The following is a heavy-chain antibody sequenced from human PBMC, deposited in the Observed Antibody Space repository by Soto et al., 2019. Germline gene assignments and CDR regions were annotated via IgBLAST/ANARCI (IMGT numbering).Heavy chain of an antibody. J-gene: IGHJ4*02. V-gene: IGHV3-30*03. CDR3: APWFGAFDS. CDR1: GFTFSSYG. Sequence: QVQLVESGGGVVQPGRSLRLSCAASGFTFSSYGMHWVRQAPGKGLEWVAVISYDGRNKYYADSVKGRFTISRDNSKNTMSLQMNGLSAEDTAVYYCAPWFGAFDSWGKGTLVSVSS. CDR2: ISYDGRNK. D-gene: IGHD3-10*01.